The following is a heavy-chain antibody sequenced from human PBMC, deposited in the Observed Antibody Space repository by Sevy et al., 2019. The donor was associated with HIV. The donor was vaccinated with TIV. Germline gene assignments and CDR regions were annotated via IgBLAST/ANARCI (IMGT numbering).Heavy chain of an antibody. CDR3: AKGGSGGIDHYGMDV. V-gene: IGHV3-30*02. Sequence: GGSLRLSCAASGFRFNNFGMYWVRQAPGKGLEGVAFIRYDGISKYYVVSVKVRSTISRDNSKDTLYLEMKSLRLEDTPIYYCAKGGSGGIDHYGMDVWGQGTTVTVSS. J-gene: IGHJ6*02. CDR2: IRYDGISK. CDR1: GFRFNNFG. D-gene: IGHD6-25*01.